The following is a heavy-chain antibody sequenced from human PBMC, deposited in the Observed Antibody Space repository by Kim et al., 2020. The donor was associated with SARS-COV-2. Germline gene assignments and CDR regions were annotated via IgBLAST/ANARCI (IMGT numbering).Heavy chain of an antibody. V-gene: IGHV5-51*01. CDR3: ARQRGDRSDYYYSGMDV. CDR1: GYRFSNYW. D-gene: IGHD5-18*01. Sequence: GESLQISCKGSGYRFSNYWIGWVRQMPGKGLEWMGIIYPGDSDIRYSPSFQGQVTISADKSISTAYLQWSSLKASDTATYYCARQRGDRSDYYYSGMDVWGHGTTVTVSS. J-gene: IGHJ6*02. CDR2: IYPGDSDI.